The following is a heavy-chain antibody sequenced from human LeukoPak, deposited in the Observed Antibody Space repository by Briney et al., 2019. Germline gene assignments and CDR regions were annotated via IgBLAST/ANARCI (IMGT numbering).Heavy chain of an antibody. CDR2: IWYDGSNK. V-gene: IGHV3-30*02. D-gene: IGHD3-10*01. CDR3: VKGGSRGTYFFDY. CDR1: GFTFSSYG. J-gene: IGHJ4*02. Sequence: GGSLRLSCAASGFTFSSYGMHWVRQAPGKGLEWVAFIWYDGSNKYYADSVKGRFTISRDNSKDTLSLQMNSLRAEDTAVYYCVKGGSRGTYFFDYWGQGTLVTVSS.